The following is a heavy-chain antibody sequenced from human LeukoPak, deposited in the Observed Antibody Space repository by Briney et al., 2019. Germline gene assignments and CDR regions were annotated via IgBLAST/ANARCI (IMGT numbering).Heavy chain of an antibody. CDR2: TYYRSKWYN. J-gene: IGHJ4*02. D-gene: IGHD6-19*01. V-gene: IGHV6-1*01. Sequence: SQTLSLTCAISGDSVSSNSPAWNWIRQSPSRGLEWLGSTYYRSKWYNDYAVSVKGRITINPDTYKNQFSLHLNSVTPEDTAVYYCARDWLGYYYDCWGQGTVVTVSS. CDR3: ARDWLGYYYDC. CDR1: GDSVSSNSPA.